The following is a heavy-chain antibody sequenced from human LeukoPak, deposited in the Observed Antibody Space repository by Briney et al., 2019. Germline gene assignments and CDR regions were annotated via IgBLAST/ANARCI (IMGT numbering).Heavy chain of an antibody. CDR2: IASKTDGGAT. V-gene: IGHV3-15*07. J-gene: IGHJ4*02. D-gene: IGHD3-10*01. CDR1: GLTVTNAW. CDR3: TTGIRGD. Sequence: GGSLRLSCSASGLTVTNAWMNWVRQAPGEGLDWVGRIASKTDGGATDYAAPVKGRFTISRDDSKNTLNLQMNSLKTEDTAIYYCTTGIRGDWGQGTLVTVSS.